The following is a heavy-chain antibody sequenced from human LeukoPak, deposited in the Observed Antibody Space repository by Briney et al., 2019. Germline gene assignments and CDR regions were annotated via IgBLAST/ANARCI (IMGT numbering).Heavy chain of an antibody. D-gene: IGHD2-21*02. V-gene: IGHV4-4*07. CDR1: GGSISSYY. CDR2: IHTSGST. Sequence: PSETLSLTCTASGGSISSYYWTWIRQPAGKGPEWIARIHTSGSTNYNPSLMSRVNISVDTSKNQFSLKLNSVTAADTAVYYCARVTDPRYNWFDPWGQGTLVTVSS. CDR3: ARVTDPRYNWFDP. J-gene: IGHJ5*02.